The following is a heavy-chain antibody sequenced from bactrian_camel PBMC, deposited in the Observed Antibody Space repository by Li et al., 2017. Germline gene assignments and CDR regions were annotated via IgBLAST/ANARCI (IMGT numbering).Heavy chain of an antibody. CDR2: IKNGGGST. D-gene: IGHD2*01. J-gene: IGHJ4*01. CDR1: GFKFSDYH. CDR3: ATSGNYH. Sequence: VQLVESGGGLVQPGGSLRLSCAVSGFKFSDYHMSWVRQAPGKGLEWVSSIKNGGGSTYYADSVKGRFTISRDNAKNTLYLQMNSLKTEDTAVYYCATSGNYHWGQGTQVTVS. V-gene: IGHV3S40*01.